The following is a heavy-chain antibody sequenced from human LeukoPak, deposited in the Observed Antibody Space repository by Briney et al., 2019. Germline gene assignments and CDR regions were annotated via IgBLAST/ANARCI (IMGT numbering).Heavy chain of an antibody. CDR3: THYSSGWY. V-gene: IGHV3-15*01. D-gene: IGHD6-19*01. CDR1: GFTFSSYS. Sequence: GGSLRLSCAASGFTFSSYSMNWVRQAPGKGLEWVGRIRPKFEGGTADYAVAVKGRFIISRDDSKNTLFLYMNSLRIEDTAIYYCTHYSSGWYLGQGTLVTVSS. CDR2: IRPKFEGGTA. J-gene: IGHJ4*02.